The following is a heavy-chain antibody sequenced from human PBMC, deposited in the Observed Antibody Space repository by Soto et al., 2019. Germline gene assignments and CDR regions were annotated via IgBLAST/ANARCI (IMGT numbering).Heavy chain of an antibody. Sequence: QVQLQESGPGLVKPSETLSLTCTASGGSISSYYWSWIRQPPGKGLEWIGYIYYSGSTNYNPSLKSRVTISVDTSKNQFSLKLSSVTAADTAVYYCARNGYSSGWAWFDPWGQGTLVTVSS. D-gene: IGHD6-19*01. J-gene: IGHJ5*02. CDR3: ARNGYSSGWAWFDP. CDR1: GGSISSYY. V-gene: IGHV4-59*08. CDR2: IYYSGST.